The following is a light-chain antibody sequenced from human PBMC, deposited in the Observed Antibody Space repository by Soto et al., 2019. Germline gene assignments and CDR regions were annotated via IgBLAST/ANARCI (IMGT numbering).Light chain of an antibody. V-gene: IGKV1-33*01. CDR3: QQYNSLPPT. CDR2: DAS. CDR1: RDIGKY. Sequence: DIQMTQSPSSLSASVGDRVTVTCQASRDIGKYLNWFQEKPGKAPKLLIYDASNLQTGVPSRFSGGGSGTDFSFTISSLQAEDFATYYCQQYNSLPPTFGQGTRLEI. J-gene: IGKJ5*01.